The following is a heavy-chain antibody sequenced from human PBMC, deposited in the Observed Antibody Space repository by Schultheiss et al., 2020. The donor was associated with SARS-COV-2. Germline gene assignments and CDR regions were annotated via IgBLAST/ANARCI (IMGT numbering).Heavy chain of an antibody. D-gene: IGHD2-2*01. CDR3: ARRGIGVEPAALDR. J-gene: IGHJ5*02. Sequence: GGSLRLSCAASGFTFSSYEMNWVRQAPGKGLEWVSSISYNGAATYYSDSVRGRFTISRDNSKNTLYLQMNSLRAEDTAVYYCARRGIGVEPAALDRWGQGALVTVSS. V-gene: IGHV3-23*01. CDR1: GFTFSSYE. CDR2: ISYNGAAT.